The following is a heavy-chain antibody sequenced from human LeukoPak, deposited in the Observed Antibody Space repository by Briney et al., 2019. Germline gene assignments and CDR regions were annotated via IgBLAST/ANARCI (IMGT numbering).Heavy chain of an antibody. D-gene: IGHD3-22*01. J-gene: IGHJ4*02. CDR1: GGSFSGYY. CDR2: INHSGST. Sequence: SETLSLTCAVYGGSFSGYYWSWIRQPPGKGLEWIGEINHSGSTNYNPSLKSRVTISVDTSKNQFSLKLSSVTAADTAVYYCARGCPEQTLQNSSGIGGDYWGQGTLVTVSS. CDR3: ARGCPEQTLQNSSGIGGDY. V-gene: IGHV4-34*01.